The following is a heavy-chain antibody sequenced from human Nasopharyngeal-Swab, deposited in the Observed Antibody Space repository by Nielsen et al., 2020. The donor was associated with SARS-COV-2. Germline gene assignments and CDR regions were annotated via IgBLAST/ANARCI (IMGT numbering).Heavy chain of an antibody. V-gene: IGHV4-39*07. CDR3: ARESPPDWYFDL. CDR1: GGSISSYY. Sequence: GSLRLSCTVSGGSISSYYWGWIRQPPGKGLEWIGSIYYSGSTYYNPSLKSRVTISVDTSKNQFSLKLSSVTAADTAVYYCARESPPDWYFDLWGRGTLVTVSS. J-gene: IGHJ2*01. CDR2: IYYSGST.